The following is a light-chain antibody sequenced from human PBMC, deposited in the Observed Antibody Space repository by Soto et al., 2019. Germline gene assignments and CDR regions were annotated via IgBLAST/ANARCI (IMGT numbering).Light chain of an antibody. V-gene: IGLV1-40*01. J-gene: IGLJ2*01. CDR2: GNS. CDR1: SSNIGAGYD. Sequence: QSVLTQPPSVSGAPGQRVTISCTGSSSNIGAGYDVHWYQQLPGTAPKLLIYGNSNRPSGVPDRFSGSKSGTSASLAITGLQAEDEDAYYCQSYDTSLRASLFGGGTKLTVL. CDR3: QSYDTSLRASL.